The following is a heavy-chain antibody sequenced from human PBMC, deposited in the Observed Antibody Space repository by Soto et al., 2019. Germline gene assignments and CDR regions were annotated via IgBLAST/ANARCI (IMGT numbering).Heavy chain of an antibody. CDR1: GGSVSSYY. J-gene: IGHJ2*01. V-gene: IGHV4-59*02. CDR3: ARDRYGSDSSGWYFDL. D-gene: IGHD6-19*01. Sequence: QVQLQESGPGLVKPSETLSLTCTVSGGSVSSYYWSWIRQPPGKGLEWIGYIYYSGSTDYSPSLKSRVTISLDTSKNQFSLKLTSVTAADTAVYYCARDRYGSDSSGWYFDLWGRGTLVTASS. CDR2: IYYSGST.